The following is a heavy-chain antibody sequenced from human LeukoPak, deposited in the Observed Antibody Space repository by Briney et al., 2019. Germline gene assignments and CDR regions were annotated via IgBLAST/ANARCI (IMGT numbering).Heavy chain of an antibody. D-gene: IGHD6-19*01. V-gene: IGHV3-64*01. J-gene: IGHJ3*02. CDR1: GFTFSSYA. Sequence: PGGCLRLSCAASGFTFSSYAMHWVRQAPGKGLEYVSAISSNGGSTYYANSVKGRFTISRDNSKNTLYLQMGSLRAEDMAVYYCARAPIAVAGRDAFDIWGQGTMVTVSS. CDR3: ARAPIAVAGRDAFDI. CDR2: ISSNGGST.